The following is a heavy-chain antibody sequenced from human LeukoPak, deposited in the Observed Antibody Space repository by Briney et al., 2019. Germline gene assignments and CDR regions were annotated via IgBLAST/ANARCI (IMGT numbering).Heavy chain of an antibody. J-gene: IGHJ5*02. D-gene: IGHD4-17*01. CDR1: GGSFSGYY. CDR2: INHSGST. Sequence: PSETLPLTCAVYGGSFSGYYWSWIRQPPGKGLEWIGEINHSGSTNYNPSLKSRVTISVDTSKNQFSLKLSSVTAAATAVYSCARDLHTVTTWFNWFDPWGQGTLVTVSS. CDR3: ARDLHTVTTWFNWFDP. V-gene: IGHV4-34*01.